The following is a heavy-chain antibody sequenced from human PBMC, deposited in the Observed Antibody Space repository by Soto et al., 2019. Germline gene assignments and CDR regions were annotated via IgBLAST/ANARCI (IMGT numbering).Heavy chain of an antibody. D-gene: IGHD3-10*01. J-gene: IGHJ6*02. CDR2: IYYSGST. V-gene: IGHV4-30-4*08. Sequence: SETLSLTCTVSGGSISSGGYYWSWIRQHPGKGLEWIGYIYYSGSTYYNPSLKSRVTISVDTSKNQFSLKLSSVTAADTAVYYCARVRGRWAYCYGMDVWGQGTTVTVS. CDR1: GGSISSGGYY. CDR3: ARVRGRWAYCYGMDV.